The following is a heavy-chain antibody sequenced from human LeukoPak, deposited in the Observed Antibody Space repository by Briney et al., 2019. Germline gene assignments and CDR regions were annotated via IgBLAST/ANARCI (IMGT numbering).Heavy chain of an antibody. CDR2: ISSHAIYI. J-gene: IGHJ4*02. Sequence: GGSLRLSCAASGFTFRSYSMNWLRQAPGKGLNGVSTISSHAIYIYYADSVKGRFTISRDNSENSVYLQMDGLRADDTARYFCARDLSLADPGGFDYWGEGGLVTVSS. V-gene: IGHV3-21*01. CDR3: ARDLSLADPGGFDY. D-gene: IGHD6-6*01. CDR1: GFTFRSYS.